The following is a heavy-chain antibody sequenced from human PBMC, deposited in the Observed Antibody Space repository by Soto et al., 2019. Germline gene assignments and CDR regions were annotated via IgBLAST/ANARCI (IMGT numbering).Heavy chain of an antibody. Sequence: QLQLQESGPGLVKPSETLSLTCTVSGGSISSSSYYWGWIRQPPGKGLEWIGSIYYSGSTYYNPSLKSRVTISVDTSKNQFSLKLSSVTAADTAVYYCARLTAMVSYYFDYWGQGTLVTVSS. CDR2: IYYSGST. J-gene: IGHJ4*02. V-gene: IGHV4-39*01. CDR3: ARLTAMVSYYFDY. D-gene: IGHD5-18*01. CDR1: GGSISSSSYY.